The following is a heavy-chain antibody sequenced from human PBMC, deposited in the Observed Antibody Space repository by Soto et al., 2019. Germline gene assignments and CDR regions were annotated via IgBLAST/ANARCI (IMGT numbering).Heavy chain of an antibody. J-gene: IGHJ4*02. CDR3: ARAPGYCSGGSCYNDY. Sequence: ASVKVSCKASGYTFTGYYMHWVRQAPGQVLEWMGWISAYNDNTNYAQKHQGRVTMTTDTSTNTAYIELRSLRSDDTAVYYCARAPGYCSGGSCYNDYWGQGTLVTVSS. D-gene: IGHD2-15*01. CDR1: GYTFTGYY. CDR2: ISAYNDNT. V-gene: IGHV1-18*04.